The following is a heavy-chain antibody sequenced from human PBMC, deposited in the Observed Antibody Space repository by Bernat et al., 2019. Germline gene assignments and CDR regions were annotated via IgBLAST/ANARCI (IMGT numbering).Heavy chain of an antibody. CDR1: GFSFSNAW. CDR3: AREGEGIAVAGVWRQFDY. CDR2: IKSKSDGGTT. J-gene: IGHJ4*02. Sequence: EVQLVESGGGLVEPGGSLRLSCAASGFSFSNAWMSWVRQAPGKGLEWVGRIKSKSDGGTTDYAKPVKGRFTISRDNAKNSLYLQMNSLRDEDTAVYYCAREGEGIAVAGVWRQFDYWGQGTLVTVSS. D-gene: IGHD6-19*01. V-gene: IGHV3-15*01.